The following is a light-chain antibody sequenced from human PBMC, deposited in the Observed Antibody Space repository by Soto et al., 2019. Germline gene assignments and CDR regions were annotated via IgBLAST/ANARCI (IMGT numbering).Light chain of an antibody. CDR1: SSDIGGYDY. V-gene: IGLV2-14*01. CDR2: DVN. Sequence: QSALTQPASVSGSPGQSITLSCTGTSSDIGGYDYVSWYQRHPGKATKLIIYDVNNRPSRVSNRFSGSKSGNTASLTISWLQAEDEAYYYCSSYASGSSHVVFGGGTKFTVL. CDR3: SSYASGSSHVV. J-gene: IGLJ2*01.